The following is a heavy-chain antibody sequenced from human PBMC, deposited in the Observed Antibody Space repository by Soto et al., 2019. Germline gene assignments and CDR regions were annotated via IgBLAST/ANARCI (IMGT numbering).Heavy chain of an antibody. CDR2: ISSSSSYI. J-gene: IGHJ6*02. CDR1: GFTFSSYS. V-gene: IGHV3-21*01. Sequence: PGGALRLAWAAAGFTFSSYSMNWVRPATGKGLEWVSSISSSSSYIYYADSVRGRFTISRDNAENSLCLQMNSLTVEDTAVYYCTRDRWDIVTGQYYYYGMDVWGHGTTVTVSS. D-gene: IGHD3-9*01. CDR3: TRDRWDIVTGQYYYYGMDV.